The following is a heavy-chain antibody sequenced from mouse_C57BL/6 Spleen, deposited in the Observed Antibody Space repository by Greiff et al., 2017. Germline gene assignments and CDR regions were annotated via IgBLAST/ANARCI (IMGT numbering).Heavy chain of an antibody. CDR3: ARTAQATGGGYYFDY. Sequence: VQLKQSGPELVKPGASVKIPCKASGYTFTDYNMDWVKQSHGKSLEWIGDINPNNGGTIYNQKFKGKATLTVDKSSSTAYMELRSLTSEDTAVYYCARTAQATGGGYYFDYWGQGTTLTVSS. J-gene: IGHJ2*01. CDR1: GYTFTDYN. CDR2: INPNNGGT. V-gene: IGHV1-18*01. D-gene: IGHD3-2*02.